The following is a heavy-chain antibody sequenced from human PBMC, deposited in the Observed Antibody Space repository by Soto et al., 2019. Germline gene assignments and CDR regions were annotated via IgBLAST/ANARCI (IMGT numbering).Heavy chain of an antibody. Sequence: VQLVESGGGVVQPGRSLRLSCAASGFTFSSYAMHWVRQAPGKGLEWVAVISYDGSNKYYADSVKGRFTISRDNSKNTLYLQMNSLRAEDTAVYYCARDQTGYSSSCQDYWGQGTLVTVSS. CDR1: GFTFSSYA. D-gene: IGHD6-13*01. J-gene: IGHJ4*02. CDR2: ISYDGSNK. CDR3: ARDQTGYSSSCQDY. V-gene: IGHV3-30-3*01.